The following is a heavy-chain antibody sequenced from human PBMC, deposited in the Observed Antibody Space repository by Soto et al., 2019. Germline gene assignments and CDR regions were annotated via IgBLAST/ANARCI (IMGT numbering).Heavy chain of an antibody. CDR3: ARDQPGYSYGYGLGY. D-gene: IGHD5-18*01. Sequence: EVQLVESGGGLVKPGGSLRLSCAASGFTFSSYSMNWVRQAPGKGLEWVSSISSSSSYIYYADSVKGRFTISRDNAKNSLYLKINGMRAEDTAVYYCARDQPGYSYGYGLGYWGQGTLVTVSS. J-gene: IGHJ4*02. CDR1: GFTFSSYS. V-gene: IGHV3-21*01. CDR2: ISSSSSYI.